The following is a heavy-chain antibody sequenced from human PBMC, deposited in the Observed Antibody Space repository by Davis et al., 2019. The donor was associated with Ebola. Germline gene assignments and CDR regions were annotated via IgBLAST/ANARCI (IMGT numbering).Heavy chain of an antibody. Sequence: ASVQVSCKASAYTFTSYDINWVRQAPGQGLEWMGWMNPNSGNTGYAQKFQGRVTMTRNTSKSTAYMELSSLRSEDTAVYYCARDYGGNFFDYWGQGTLVTVSS. CDR1: AYTFTSYD. CDR3: ARDYGGNFFDY. J-gene: IGHJ4*02. CDR2: MNPNSGNT. V-gene: IGHV1-8*01. D-gene: IGHD4-23*01.